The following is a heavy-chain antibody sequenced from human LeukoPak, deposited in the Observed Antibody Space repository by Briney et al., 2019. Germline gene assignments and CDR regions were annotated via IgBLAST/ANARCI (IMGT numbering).Heavy chain of an antibody. CDR2: IFHSGDT. Sequence: SETLSLTCTVSYAAISSGDYYWNWVRQPPGKGLEWVGSIFHSGDTYYNPSLKSRVTMSVDTSKNQFSLKLSSVTAADTAVYYCARDRTDYGSGSYYNDYWGQGTLVTVSS. V-gene: IGHV4-39*07. D-gene: IGHD3-10*01. CDR1: YAAISSGDYY. CDR3: ARDRTDYGSGSYYNDY. J-gene: IGHJ4*02.